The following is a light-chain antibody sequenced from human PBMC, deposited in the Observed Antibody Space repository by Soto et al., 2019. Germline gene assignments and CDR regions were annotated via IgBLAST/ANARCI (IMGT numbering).Light chain of an antibody. Sequence: DIQMTQSPSTLSASVGDRVTITCRASQSISSWLAWYQQKPGKAPKLLIYKASGLESGVPSSCSGSGSETKFTLTILSLQPYDVATYYCHHYNSYSYTFGQGTKLEIK. CDR2: KAS. J-gene: IGKJ2*01. V-gene: IGKV1-5*03. CDR3: HHYNSYSYT. CDR1: QSISSW.